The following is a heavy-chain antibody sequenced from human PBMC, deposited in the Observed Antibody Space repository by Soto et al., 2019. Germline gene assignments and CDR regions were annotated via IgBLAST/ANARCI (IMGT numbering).Heavy chain of an antibody. CDR3: TRDLSRACGRSGCYHVNY. D-gene: IGHD2-15*01. CDR1: GYTFNTYF. CDR2: TNAYSGES. Sequence: VQLVQSGSEMREPGASVRISCKASGYTFNTYFISGISWVRQAPGQGLEWVGWTNAYSGESNNREMFQGRLALTADNSAINRCWLLSRLGPVDSAVYLFTRDLSRACGRSGCYHVNYWGQGSVVTAS. V-gene: IGHV1-18*04. J-gene: IGHJ4*02.